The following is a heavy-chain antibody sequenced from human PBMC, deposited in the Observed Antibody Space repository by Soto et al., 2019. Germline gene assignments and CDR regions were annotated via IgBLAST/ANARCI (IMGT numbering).Heavy chain of an antibody. D-gene: IGHD3-9*01. CDR2: ISGSGGST. Sequence: GGSLRLSCAASGFTFSSYAMSWVRQAPGKGLEWVSAISGSGGSTYYADSVKGRFTISRDNSKNTLYLQMNSLRAEDTAVYYCAKGSTLVRYFNWLLPFDYWGQGTLVTVSS. J-gene: IGHJ4*02. V-gene: IGHV3-23*01. CDR3: AKGSTLVRYFNWLLPFDY. CDR1: GFTFSSYA.